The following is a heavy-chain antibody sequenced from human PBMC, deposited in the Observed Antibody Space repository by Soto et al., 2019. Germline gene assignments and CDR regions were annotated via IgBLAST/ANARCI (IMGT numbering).Heavy chain of an antibody. Sequence: SETLSLTCTVSGGSISSYYWSWIRQPPGKGFEWIGFIYYSGITNYNPFLKSRVTLSVDTSKNQFPLKLSSVTAADTAVYYCARGTSYDGGTFDYWGQGTLVTVSS. CDR2: IYYSGIT. CDR1: GGSISSYY. V-gene: IGHV4-59*01. D-gene: IGHD3-16*01. CDR3: ARGTSYDGGTFDY. J-gene: IGHJ4*02.